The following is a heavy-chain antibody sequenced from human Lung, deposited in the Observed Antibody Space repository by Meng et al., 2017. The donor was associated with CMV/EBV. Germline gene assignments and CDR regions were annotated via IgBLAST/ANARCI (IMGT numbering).Heavy chain of an antibody. CDR2: IYYSGST. Sequence: SETLSLTCIVSGVSVSSGSYYWSWIRQPPAKGLEWIVYIYYSGSTNYNPSLKSRVTISRDTSKNQFSLKLRSVTAAETAVYYCARSKRNNYYGLGSYSKNYGMDVWGQGTXVTVSS. D-gene: IGHD3-10*01. V-gene: IGHV4-61*01. CDR1: GVSVSSGSYY. J-gene: IGHJ6*02. CDR3: ARSKRNNYYGLGSYSKNYGMDV.